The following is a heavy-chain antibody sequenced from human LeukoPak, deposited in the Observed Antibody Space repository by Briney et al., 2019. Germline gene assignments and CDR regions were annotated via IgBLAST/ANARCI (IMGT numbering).Heavy chain of an antibody. V-gene: IGHV1-18*04. J-gene: IGHJ4*02. CDR3: ARWYYDILTGYYALYYFDY. Sequence: ASVKVSCKSSGYTFTSYGISWVRQAPGQGLELMGLISAYNGNTNYAQKLQGRVTMTTDTSTSTAYMELRSLRSDDTAVYYCARWYYDILTGYYALYYFDYWGQGTLVTVSS. D-gene: IGHD3-9*01. CDR2: ISAYNGNT. CDR1: GYTFTSYG.